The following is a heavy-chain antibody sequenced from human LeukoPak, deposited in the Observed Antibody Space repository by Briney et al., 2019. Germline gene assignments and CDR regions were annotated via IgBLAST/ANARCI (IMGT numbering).Heavy chain of an antibody. J-gene: IGHJ3*02. D-gene: IGHD3-22*01. CDR2: IYYSGST. CDR1: GGSISSSSYY. CDR3: AEGGYYYDSSGSRGDAFDI. Sequence: PSETLSLTCTVSGGSISSSSYYSGWIRQPPGKGLEWIGSIYYSGSTYYNPSLKSRVTISVDTSKNQFSLNLSSVTAADTAVYYCAEGGYYYDSSGSRGDAFDIWGQGTMVTVSS. V-gene: IGHV4-39*01.